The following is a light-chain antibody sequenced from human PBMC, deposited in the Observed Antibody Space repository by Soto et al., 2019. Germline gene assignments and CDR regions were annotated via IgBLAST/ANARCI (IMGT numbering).Light chain of an antibody. J-gene: IGLJ3*02. CDR3: CSYAGTSWV. CDR1: SSDVGGYNY. Sequence: QSALTQPRSVSGSPGQSVTISCTGTSSDVGGYNYVSWYQQHPGKAPKLIIYDVSKRPSGVPDRFSGSKSGNTASLTISGLQAEDEADYHCCSYAGTSWVFAGGTKLTVL. V-gene: IGLV2-11*01. CDR2: DVS.